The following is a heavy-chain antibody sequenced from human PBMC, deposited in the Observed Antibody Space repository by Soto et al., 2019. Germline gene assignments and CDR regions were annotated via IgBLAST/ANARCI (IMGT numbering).Heavy chain of an antibody. Sequence: SETLSLTCTVSGGSISSGDYYWSWIRQPPGKGLEWIGYIYYSGSTYYNPSLKSRVTISVDTSKNQFSLKLSSVTAADTAVYFCARGRYCLTGRCFSNWFDSWGQGALVTVSS. CDR1: GGSISSGDYY. CDR2: IYYSGST. V-gene: IGHV4-30-4*01. D-gene: IGHD7-27*01. CDR3: ARGRYCLTGRCFSNWFDS. J-gene: IGHJ5*01.